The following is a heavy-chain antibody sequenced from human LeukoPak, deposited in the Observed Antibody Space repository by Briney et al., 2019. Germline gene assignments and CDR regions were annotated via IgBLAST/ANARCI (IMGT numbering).Heavy chain of an antibody. CDR1: GFTFSNYA. CDR3: AKDSRRYYDRPNPIFDY. J-gene: IGHJ4*02. CDR2: ITGSGGST. D-gene: IGHD3-22*01. Sequence: QPGGSPRLSCAASGFTFSNYAMSWVRQAPGKGLEWVSSITGSGGSTYYADSVKGRFTISRDNSKNTLYLQMNSLRAEDTAVYYCAKDSRRYYDRPNPIFDYWGQGTLVTVSS. V-gene: IGHV3-23*01.